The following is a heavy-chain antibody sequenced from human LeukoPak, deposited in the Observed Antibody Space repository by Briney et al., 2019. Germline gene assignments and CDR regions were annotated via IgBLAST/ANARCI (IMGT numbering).Heavy chain of an antibody. CDR2: ISTSGSYT. J-gene: IGHJ4*02. CDR1: GFTFSRYS. D-gene: IGHD3-16*01. CDR3: ARDWFGDF. V-gene: IGHV3-21*01. Sequence: GGSLRLSCAASGFTFSRYSMHWVRQTPGKGLQWVSSISTSGSYTYYEDSLKGRFTISRDNAKQSLYLQMDSLRAEDTAVYYCARDWFGDFWGQGILVIVSS.